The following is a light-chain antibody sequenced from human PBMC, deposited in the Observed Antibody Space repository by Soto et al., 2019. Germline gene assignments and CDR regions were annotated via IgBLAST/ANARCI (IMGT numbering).Light chain of an antibody. J-gene: IGKJ4*01. CDR3: QQYDNLPLT. CDR2: DAS. Sequence: DIQMTQSPSSLSASVGDRVTITCQASQDISNYLNWYQQKPGKAPKLLIYDASNLETGVPSRFSGSGSGTEFTFTISSLQPADIATYYCQQYDNLPLTFGGGTKVGIK. CDR1: QDISNY. V-gene: IGKV1-33*01.